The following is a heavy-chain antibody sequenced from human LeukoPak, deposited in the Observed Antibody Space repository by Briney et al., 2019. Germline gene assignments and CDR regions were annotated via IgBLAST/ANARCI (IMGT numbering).Heavy chain of an antibody. J-gene: IGHJ4*02. D-gene: IGHD6-19*01. CDR2: IYYSGST. CDR3: ARVDSSGWYVEG. CDR1: GGSISSGDYY. V-gene: IGHV4-30-4*01. Sequence: SQTLSLTCTVSGGSISSGDYYWSWIRQPPGKGLEWIGYIYYSGSTYYNPSLKSRATISVDTSKNQFSLKLSSVTAADTAVYYCARVDSSGWYVEGWGQGTLVTVSS.